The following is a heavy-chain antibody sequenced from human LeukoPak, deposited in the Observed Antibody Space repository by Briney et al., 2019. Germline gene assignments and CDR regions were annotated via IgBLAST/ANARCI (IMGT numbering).Heavy chain of an antibody. J-gene: IGHJ4*02. D-gene: IGHD3-9*01. CDR3: ARALRYFDWLLFF. CDR1: GFTFSSYW. Sequence: GGSLRLSCAASGFTFSSYWMSWVRQAPGKGLEWVANIKQDGSEEYYVDSEKGRFTISRDNAKNSLYLQMNSLRAEDTAVYYCARALRYFDWLLFFWGQGTLVTVSS. V-gene: IGHV3-7*01. CDR2: IKQDGSEE.